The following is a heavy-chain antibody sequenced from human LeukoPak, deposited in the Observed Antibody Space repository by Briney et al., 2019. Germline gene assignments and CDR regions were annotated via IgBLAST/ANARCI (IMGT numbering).Heavy chain of an antibody. J-gene: IGHJ4*02. Sequence: GGSLRLSCAASGFTFSSYSMNWVRQAPGKGLEWVSSISSSSSYIYYADSVKGRFTISRDNAKNSLYLQMNSLRAEDTAVYYCARGQEDNDFWSGYYLTYYFDYWGQGTLVTVPS. D-gene: IGHD3-3*01. CDR2: ISSSSSYI. CDR1: GFTFSSYS. V-gene: IGHV3-21*01. CDR3: ARGQEDNDFWSGYYLTYYFDY.